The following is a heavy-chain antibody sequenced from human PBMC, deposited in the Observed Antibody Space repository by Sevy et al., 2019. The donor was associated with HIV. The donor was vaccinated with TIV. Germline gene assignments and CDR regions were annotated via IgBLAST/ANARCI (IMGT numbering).Heavy chain of an antibody. CDR2: IYYSGST. CDR1: GGSVSSGSYY. J-gene: IGHJ5*02. Sequence: SETLSLTCTVSGGSVSSGSYYWSWIRQPPGKGLEWIGYIYYSGSTNYNPSLKGRVTISVDTSKNQFSLKLSSVTAVDTAVYYCARDQGWDYYDSSGNSTGYNWFDPWGQGTLVTVSS. CDR3: ARDQGWDYYDSSGNSTGYNWFDP. V-gene: IGHV4-61*01. D-gene: IGHD3-22*01.